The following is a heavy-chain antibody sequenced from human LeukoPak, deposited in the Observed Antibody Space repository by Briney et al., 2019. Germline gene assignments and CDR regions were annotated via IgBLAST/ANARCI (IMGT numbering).Heavy chain of an antibody. J-gene: IGHJ4*02. V-gene: IGHV3-7*03. Sequence: GGSLRLPCAASGFTFNNHWMTWVRQAPGKGLEWVANIKPDGNEKYYVDSVKGRFTISRDNAKNSLYLQMNSLRAEDTAVYYCARDWSRSKVFDYWGQGTLVTVSS. CDR1: GFTFNNHW. CDR2: IKPDGNEK. CDR3: ARDWSRSKVFDY.